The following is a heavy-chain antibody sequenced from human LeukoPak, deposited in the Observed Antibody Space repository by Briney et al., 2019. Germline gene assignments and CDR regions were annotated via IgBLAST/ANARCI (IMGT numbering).Heavy chain of an antibody. Sequence: ASVKVSCKTSGYSFTDYYMHWVRQAPGQGLEWMGWINPNSGGTSSAQKFQGRVTMTRDTSITTVYMEMSWLTSDDTAIYYCARADRLHGGPYLIGPWGQGTLVTISS. J-gene: IGHJ5*02. CDR3: ARADRLHGGPYLIGP. D-gene: IGHD2-21*01. CDR1: GYSFTDYY. V-gene: IGHV1-2*02. CDR2: INPNSGGT.